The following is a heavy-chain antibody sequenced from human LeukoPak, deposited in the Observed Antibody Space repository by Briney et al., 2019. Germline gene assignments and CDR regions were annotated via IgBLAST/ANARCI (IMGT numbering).Heavy chain of an antibody. D-gene: IGHD5-18*01. CDR1: GFTFDDYA. V-gene: IGHV3-9*03. CDR2: ISWNSGSI. CDR3: AKSVDTAIDYYFDY. Sequence: GGPLRLSCAASGFTFDDYAMHWVRQAPGKGLEWVSGISWNSGSIGYADSVKGRFTISRDNAKNSLYLQMNSLRAEDMALYYCAKSVDTAIDYYFDYWGQGTLVTVSS. J-gene: IGHJ4*02.